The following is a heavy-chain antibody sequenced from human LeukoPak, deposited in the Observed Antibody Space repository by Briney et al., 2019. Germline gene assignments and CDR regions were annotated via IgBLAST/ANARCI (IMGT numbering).Heavy chain of an antibody. V-gene: IGHV3-53*01. D-gene: IGHD2-21*02. CDR2: IYSGGTT. CDR3: AKDFVVVPGNVNYFDY. J-gene: IGHJ4*02. Sequence: GGSLRLSCAASGFTVSSNYMSWVRQAPGKGLEWVSVIYSGGTTYYADSVKGRFTVSRDNSKNTLYVQMKSLGAEDTAVYYCAKDFVVVPGNVNYFDYWGQGTLVTVSS. CDR1: GFTVSSNY.